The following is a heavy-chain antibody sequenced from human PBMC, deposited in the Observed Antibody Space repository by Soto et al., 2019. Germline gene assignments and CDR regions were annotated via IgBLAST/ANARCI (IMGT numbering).Heavy chain of an antibody. J-gene: IGHJ5*02. Sequence: ASVKVSCKASGYTFTSYYMHWVRQAPGQGLERMGIINPSGGSTGYAQKFQGRVTMTRDTSTSTVYMELSSLRSEDTAVYYCAREGSPQYSSGWTNWLDPWGQGTLVTV. V-gene: IGHV1-46*01. CDR3: AREGSPQYSSGWTNWLDP. D-gene: IGHD6-19*01. CDR1: GYTFTSYY. CDR2: INPSGGST.